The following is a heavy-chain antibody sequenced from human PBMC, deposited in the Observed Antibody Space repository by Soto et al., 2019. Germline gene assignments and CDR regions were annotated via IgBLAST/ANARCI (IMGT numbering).Heavy chain of an antibody. CDR2: IIPIFGTA. CDR1: GGTFSSYA. D-gene: IGHD3-10*01. Sequence: SVKVSCKASGGTFSSYAISWVRQAPGQGLEWMGGIIPIFGTANYAQKFQGRVTITADESTSTAYMELSSLRSEDTAVYYCARPDWDYGSGSYDYYGMDVWGQGTTVTVS. CDR3: ARPDWDYGSGSYDYYGMDV. V-gene: IGHV1-69*13. J-gene: IGHJ6*02.